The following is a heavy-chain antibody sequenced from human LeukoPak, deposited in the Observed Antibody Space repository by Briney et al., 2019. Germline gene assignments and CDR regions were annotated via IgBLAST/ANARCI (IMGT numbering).Heavy chain of an antibody. D-gene: IGHD4-11*01. Sequence: GGSLRLSCAVSGLTFSSYWMTWVRQAPGKGLELVANIKQDGSEKYYVDSVKGRFTISRDNAKNTLSLQMNSLRAEDTAVYYCAKAGSDSNYPFSWGQGTLVTVSS. CDR3: AKAGSDSNYPFS. CDR2: IKQDGSEK. CDR1: GLTFSSYW. V-gene: IGHV3-7*03. J-gene: IGHJ4*02.